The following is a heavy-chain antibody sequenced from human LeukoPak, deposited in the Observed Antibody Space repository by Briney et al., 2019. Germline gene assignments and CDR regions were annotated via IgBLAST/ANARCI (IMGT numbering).Heavy chain of an antibody. CDR3: ARVRTGSYYDSSGYYFLDY. CDR1: GGSISSGGYY. J-gene: IGHJ4*02. Sequence: PSQTLSLTCTVSGGSISSGGYYWSWIRQHPGKGLEWIGYIYYSGSTYYNPSLKSRVTISVDTSKNQFSLKLSSVTAADTAVYYCARVRTGSYYDSSGYYFLDYWGQGTLVTVSS. D-gene: IGHD3-22*01. CDR2: IYYSGST. V-gene: IGHV4-31*03.